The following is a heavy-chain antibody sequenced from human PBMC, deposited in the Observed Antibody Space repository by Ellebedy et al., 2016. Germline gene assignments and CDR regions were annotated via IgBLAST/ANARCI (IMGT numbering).Heavy chain of an antibody. D-gene: IGHD3-22*01. CDR3: AGASPQVVLIPNNYFDY. CDR1: GGSISSGGYS. Sequence: SETLSLXCAVSGGSISSGGYSWSWIRQPPGKGLEWIGYIYHSGSTYYNPSLKSRVTISVDTSKNQFSLKLSSVTAADTAVYYCAGASPQVVLIPNNYFDYWGQGTLVTVSS. J-gene: IGHJ4*02. V-gene: IGHV4-30-2*01. CDR2: IYHSGST.